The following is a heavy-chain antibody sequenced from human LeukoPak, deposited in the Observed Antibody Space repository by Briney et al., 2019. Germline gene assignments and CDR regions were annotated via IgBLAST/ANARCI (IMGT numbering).Heavy chain of an antibody. CDR1: GFTFSSNY. CDR3: VVPGRDTAMVRAFDI. V-gene: IGHV3-53*01. Sequence: PGGSLRLSCAASGFTFSSNYMSWVRQAPGKGLEWVSTIYSDGGSYYDDYVKGRCTISRDISMNKVYLQMKLLRAEATDVVFCVVPGRDTAMVRAFDIWGQGTMVTVSA. J-gene: IGHJ3*02. CDR2: IYSDGGS. D-gene: IGHD5-18*01.